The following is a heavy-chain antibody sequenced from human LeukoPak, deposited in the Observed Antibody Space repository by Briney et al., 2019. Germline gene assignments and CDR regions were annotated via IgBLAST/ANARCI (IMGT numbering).Heavy chain of an antibody. V-gene: IGHV1-46*01. CDR3: ARASPGYCSSTSCYAPYYYYGMDV. CDR2: INPSGGST. CDR1: GYTFTSYY. J-gene: IGHJ6*02. Sequence: ASVRVSCKASGYTFTSYYMLWVLQAPGQGLEWMGIINPSGGSTSYAEKFQGRVTMTRDTSTSTVYMELSSLRSEDTAVYYCARASPGYCSSTSCYAPYYYYGMDVWGQGTTVTVSS. D-gene: IGHD2-2*01.